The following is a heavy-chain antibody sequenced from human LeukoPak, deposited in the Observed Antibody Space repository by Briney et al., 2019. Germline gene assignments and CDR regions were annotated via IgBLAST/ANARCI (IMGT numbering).Heavy chain of an antibody. Sequence: GGSLRLSCAASGFTFSSYAMSWVRQAPGKGLEWLAFIRYDGSNTYYADSVKGRFTVSRDDSKNTLYLQMNSLRADDTAVYYCAKDGSSYYYIYYWGQGTLVTVSS. CDR2: IRYDGSNT. D-gene: IGHD3-22*01. V-gene: IGHV3-30*02. CDR1: GFTFSSYA. CDR3: AKDGSSYYYIYY. J-gene: IGHJ4*02.